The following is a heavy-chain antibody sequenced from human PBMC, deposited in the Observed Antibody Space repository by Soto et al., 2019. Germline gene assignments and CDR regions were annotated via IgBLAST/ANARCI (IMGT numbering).Heavy chain of an antibody. CDR1: GYDFTAYD. J-gene: IGHJ6*02. CDR2: MNPINGAT. Sequence: ASVEVSCKTSGYDFTAYDINWVRQASGQGLEWMGWMNPINGATGSARRFQGRVSMTRNTATGTAYLELTSLRSDDTGVYYCGRGPXPRAPAGGTPYYYAMDVWGQGTTVTVSS. D-gene: IGHD6-13*01. V-gene: IGHV1-8*02. CDR3: GRGPXPRAPAGGTPYYYAMDV.